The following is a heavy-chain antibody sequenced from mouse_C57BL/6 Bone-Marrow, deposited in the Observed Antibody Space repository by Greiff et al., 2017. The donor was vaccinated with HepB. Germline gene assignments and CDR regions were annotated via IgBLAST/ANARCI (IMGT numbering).Heavy chain of an antibody. CDR3: ATITTVVAPTFYFDS. V-gene: IGHV1-59*01. Sequence: QVQLQQPGAELVRPGTSVKLSCKASGYTFTSYWMHWVKQRPGQGLEWIGVIDPSDSYTNYNQKFKGKATLTVDTSSSTAYMQLSSLTSEDSAVYYCATITTVVAPTFYFDSWGQGTTLTVSS. CDR2: IDPSDSYT. J-gene: IGHJ2*01. CDR1: GYTFTSYW. D-gene: IGHD1-1*01.